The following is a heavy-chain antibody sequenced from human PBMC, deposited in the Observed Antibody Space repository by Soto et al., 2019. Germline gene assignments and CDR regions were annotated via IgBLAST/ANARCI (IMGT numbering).Heavy chain of an antibody. D-gene: IGHD4-17*01. J-gene: IGHJ4*02. CDR3: AKGGYGPWTL. Sequence: GGSLRLSCVASGFTFSSYGMHWVRQAPGKGLEWVAVISYDGSNKYYADSVKGRFTISRDNSKNTLYLQMNSLRAEETAVYYCAKGGYGPWTLRGKGTRFTVSS. CDR2: ISYDGSNK. V-gene: IGHV3-30*18. CDR1: GFTFSSYG.